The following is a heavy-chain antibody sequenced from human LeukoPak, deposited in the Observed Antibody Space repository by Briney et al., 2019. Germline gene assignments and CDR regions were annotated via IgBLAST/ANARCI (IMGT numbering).Heavy chain of an antibody. CDR1: GGSISSSNW. CDR3: ARDYYGSGSYYGMDV. J-gene: IGHJ6*04. D-gene: IGHD3-10*01. Sequence: PSETLSLTCAVSGGSISSSNWWSWVRQPPRKRLEWIGEIYHSGSTNYNPSLKSRVTISVDKSKNQFSLKLSSVTAADTAVYYCARDYYGSGSYYGMDVWGKGTTVTVSS. V-gene: IGHV4-4*02. CDR2: IYHSGST.